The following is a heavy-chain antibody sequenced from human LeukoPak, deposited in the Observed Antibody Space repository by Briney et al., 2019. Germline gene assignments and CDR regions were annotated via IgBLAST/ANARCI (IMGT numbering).Heavy chain of an antibody. J-gene: IGHJ4*02. D-gene: IGHD2-21*02. Sequence: PGGSLRLSCAASGFTFSTYWMHWVRQAPGEGLVWVSRINSDDSIINYADSVKGRFTISRDNAKNTLYLHMNSLRAEDTAVYYCARGGTYCFGGCYGTRYWGPGTLVTVSS. CDR1: GFTFSTYW. V-gene: IGHV3-74*01. CDR2: INSDDSII. CDR3: ARGGTYCFGGCYGTRY.